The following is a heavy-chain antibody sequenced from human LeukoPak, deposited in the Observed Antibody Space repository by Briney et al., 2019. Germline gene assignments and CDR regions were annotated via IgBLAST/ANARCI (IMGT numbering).Heavy chain of an antibody. V-gene: IGHV3-21*04. D-gene: IGHD1-26*01. Sequence: GGSLRLSCAASGFTFSSYSMNWVRQAPGKGLEWVSSISSSSSYIYYADSVKGRFTISRDKAKNSLYLQMNSLRAEDTAVYYCARVGWMGAFDPWGQGTLVTVSS. CDR3: ARVGWMGAFDP. CDR2: ISSSSSYI. CDR1: GFTFSSYS. J-gene: IGHJ5*02.